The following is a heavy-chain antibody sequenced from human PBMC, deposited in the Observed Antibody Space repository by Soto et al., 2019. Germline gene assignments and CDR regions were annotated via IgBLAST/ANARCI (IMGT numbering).Heavy chain of an antibody. CDR2: IIPSPDIT. Sequence: QVQLVQSGAEVRKPGSSVKVSCKAPGGTVSTYIISWVRQAPGHGLEWMGRIIPSPDITNYAEKFQGRVTVTADRATSTDYMELTSLKSENTAVYYCARDRIAPRGDVVDLWGQGTMVTASS. V-gene: IGHV1-69*08. D-gene: IGHD2-21*01. CDR3: ARDRIAPRGDVVDL. J-gene: IGHJ3*01. CDR1: GGTVSTYI.